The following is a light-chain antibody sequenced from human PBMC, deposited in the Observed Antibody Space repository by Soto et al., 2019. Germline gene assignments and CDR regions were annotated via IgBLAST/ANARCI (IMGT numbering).Light chain of an antibody. J-gene: IGKJ2*01. CDR2: AAS. Sequence: DIQMTQSPSSLSASVGDRVTITCRASQSISNYLNWYQQKPGKAPKLLIYAASSLQSGVPSRFSGSGSGTDVTLTISSLQPGDFATYYCQQSYSNPQTFGQGTKLEIK. V-gene: IGKV1-39*01. CDR3: QQSYSNPQT. CDR1: QSISNY.